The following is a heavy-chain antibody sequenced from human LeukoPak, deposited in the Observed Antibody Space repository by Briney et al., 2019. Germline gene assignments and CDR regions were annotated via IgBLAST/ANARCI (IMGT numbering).Heavy chain of an antibody. V-gene: IGHV4-34*01. Sequence: PSETLSLICAVYGGSFSGYYWSWIRQPPGKGLEWIGEINHSGSTNYNPSLKSRVTISVDTSKNQFSLKLSSVTAADTAVYYCARDKDSGYEEGVYYFDYWGQGTLVTVSS. CDR2: INHSGST. CDR1: GGSFSGYY. D-gene: IGHD5-12*01. CDR3: ARDKDSGYEEGVYYFDY. J-gene: IGHJ4*02.